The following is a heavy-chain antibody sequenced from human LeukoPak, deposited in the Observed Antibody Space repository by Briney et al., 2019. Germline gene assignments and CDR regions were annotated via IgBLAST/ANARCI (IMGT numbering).Heavy chain of an antibody. V-gene: IGHV4-34*01. Sequence: SETLSLTCAVYGGSFSGYYWSRIRQPPGKGLEWIGEINHSGSTNYNPSLKSRVTISVDTSKNQFSLKLSSVTAADTAVYYCARSRRITMVRGVIRGFDPWGQGTLVTVSS. D-gene: IGHD3-10*01. CDR2: INHSGST. CDR3: ARSRRITMVRGVIRGFDP. J-gene: IGHJ5*02. CDR1: GGSFSGYY.